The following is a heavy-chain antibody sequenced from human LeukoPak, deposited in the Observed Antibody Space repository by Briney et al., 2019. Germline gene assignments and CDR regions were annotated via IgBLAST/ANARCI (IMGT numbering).Heavy chain of an antibody. V-gene: IGHV1-69*01. CDR2: IIPIYGTA. Sequence: SLKVSCKASGDTFSNYPIVWVRQAPGRGLEWMGGIIPIYGTANYAQMFQGGITPTAHESTATAYLELRSLTSDDTALYFCATHTGGYNYWWFDIWGQGTLVTVSS. D-gene: IGHD5-24*01. CDR3: ATHTGGYNYWWFDI. J-gene: IGHJ5*02. CDR1: GDTFSNYP.